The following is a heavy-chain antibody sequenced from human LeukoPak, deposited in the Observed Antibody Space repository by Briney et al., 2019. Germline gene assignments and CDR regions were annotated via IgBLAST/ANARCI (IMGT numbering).Heavy chain of an antibody. J-gene: IGHJ3*02. V-gene: IGHV4-39*07. CDR3: ARDRAMIVVVTDAFDI. Sequence: PSETLSLTCTVSGGSISSSSYYWGWVRQPPGKGLEWIGSIYYSGSTYYNPSLKSRVTISVDTSKNQFSLKLSSVTAADTAVYYCARDRAMIVVVTDAFDIWGQGTMVTVSS. CDR1: GGSISSSSYY. CDR2: IYYSGST. D-gene: IGHD3-22*01.